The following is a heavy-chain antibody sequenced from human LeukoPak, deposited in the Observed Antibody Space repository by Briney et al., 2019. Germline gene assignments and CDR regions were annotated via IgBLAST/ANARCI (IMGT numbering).Heavy chain of an antibody. CDR3: ARGGRDGGDFDY. CDR1: GGSISSGGYY. J-gene: IGHJ4*02. Sequence: PSETLSLTCTVSGGSISSGGYYWSWIRQHPGKGLEWIGYIYYSGSTYYNPSLRSRVTISVDTSKNQFSLKLSSVTAADTAVYYCARGGRDGGDFDYWGQGTLVTVSS. CDR2: IYYSGST. D-gene: IGHD5-24*01. V-gene: IGHV4-31*03.